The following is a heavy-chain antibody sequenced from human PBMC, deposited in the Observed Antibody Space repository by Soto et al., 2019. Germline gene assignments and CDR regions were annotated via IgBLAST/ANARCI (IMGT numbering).Heavy chain of an antibody. D-gene: IGHD2-15*01. CDR1: GVSFNSYD. CDR3: ARISRYCSGGDCHA. V-gene: IGHV3-30*03. CDR2: ISYDGSNT. Sequence: QAHLVESGGGVVQPGTSLRLSCAASGVSFNSYDMHWVRQAPGKGPEWVAIISYDGSNTYYSDSVRGRFTIARDNSKDTLYLQMHSLRSGDTAIYYCARISRYCSGGDCHAWGQGTQVTVSS. J-gene: IGHJ5*02.